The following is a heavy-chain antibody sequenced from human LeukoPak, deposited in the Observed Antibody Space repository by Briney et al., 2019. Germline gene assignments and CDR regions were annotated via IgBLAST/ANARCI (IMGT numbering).Heavy chain of an antibody. J-gene: IGHJ4*02. CDR3: ARDPYGVRLYYFDY. CDR1: GYTFTSYG. D-gene: IGHD3-10*01. CDR2: ISAYNGNT. V-gene: IGHV1-18*01. Sequence: GASVKVSCKASGYTFTSYGISWVRQAPGQGLEWMGWISAYNGNTNNAQKLQGRVTMTTDTSTSTAYMELRSLRSDDTAVYYCARDPYGVRLYYFDYWGQGTLVTVSS.